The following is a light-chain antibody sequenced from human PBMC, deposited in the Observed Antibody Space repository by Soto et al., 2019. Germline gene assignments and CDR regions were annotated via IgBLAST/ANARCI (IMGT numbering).Light chain of an antibody. V-gene: IGKV3-15*01. CDR2: GAS. J-gene: IGKJ1*01. Sequence: EIVMTQSPATLSVSPGERATLSCRASQSVSSNLAWYQQKPGQAPRLLLSGASTRATGIPARFSGSGSGTEFTLTISSLQSEDFAVYYCQQYNNWPLTFGQGTKVEIK. CDR1: QSVSSN. CDR3: QQYNNWPLT.